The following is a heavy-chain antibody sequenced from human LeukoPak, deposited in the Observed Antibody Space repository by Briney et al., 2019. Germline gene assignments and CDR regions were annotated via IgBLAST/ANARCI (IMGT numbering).Heavy chain of an antibody. V-gene: IGHV3-33*01. J-gene: IGHJ6*02. D-gene: IGHD4-17*01. Sequence: XAXXXGLEGVAVXWYDGSNKYYADSVKGRFTISRDNSKNTLYLQMNSLRAEDTAVYYCAREGEGTVTTRYYYYYGMDVWGQGPTVTVS. CDR3: AREGEGTVTTRYYYYYGMDV. CDR2: XWYDGSNK.